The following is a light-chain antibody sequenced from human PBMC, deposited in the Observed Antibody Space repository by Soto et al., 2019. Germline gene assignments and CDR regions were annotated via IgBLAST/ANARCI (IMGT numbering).Light chain of an antibody. CDR1: QSVSSD. V-gene: IGKV3-11*01. CDR2: DTS. Sequence: EIVLTQSPATLSLSPGERATLSCRASQSVSSDLAWYQQKPGQAPRLLIYDTSNRAAGFPRSFSGSGSGTDFSLTISSLEPEDFSVYYCHQRTNWPPFTFGHGTKLEI. J-gene: IGKJ2*01. CDR3: HQRTNWPPFT.